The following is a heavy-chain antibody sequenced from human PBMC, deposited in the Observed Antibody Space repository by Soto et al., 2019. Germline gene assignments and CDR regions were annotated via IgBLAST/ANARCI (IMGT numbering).Heavy chain of an antibody. D-gene: IGHD2-2*01. CDR1: GGTFSSYA. CDR3: VRDEAYCSSTSCYHWFDP. Sequence: GASVKVSCKASGGTFSSYAIGWVRQAPGQGLEWMGGIIPIFGTANYAQKFQGRVTITADESTSTAYMELSSLRSEDTAVYYCVRDEAYCSSTSCYHWFDPWGQGTLVTVSS. CDR2: IIPIFGTA. V-gene: IGHV1-69*13. J-gene: IGHJ5*02.